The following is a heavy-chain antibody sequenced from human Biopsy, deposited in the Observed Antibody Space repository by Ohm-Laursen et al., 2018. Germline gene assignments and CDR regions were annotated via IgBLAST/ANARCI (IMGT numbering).Heavy chain of an antibody. J-gene: IGHJ3*02. CDR2: ISWNSGRI. D-gene: IGHD5-24*01. CDR3: AKGQAPDGYNYAFDI. V-gene: IGHV3-9*01. CDR1: GFNFDDFA. Sequence: SLRLSCAASGFNFDDFAMHWVRQTPGKGLEWVSGISWNSGRIAYADSVKGRFTISRDNTKNSLYLQMNSLRAEDTALYYCAKGQAPDGYNYAFDIWGQGTMLTVSS.